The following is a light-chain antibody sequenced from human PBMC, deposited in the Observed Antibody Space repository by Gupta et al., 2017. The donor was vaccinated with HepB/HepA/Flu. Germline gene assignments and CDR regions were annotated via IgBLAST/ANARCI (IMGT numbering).Light chain of an antibody. J-gene: IGKJ3*01. CDR2: DAS. CDR1: QSVGTY. Sequence: EIVLTQSPGTLSLSPGERATLSCRASQSVGTYLAWYQQKPGQGPRLVIFDASIRIHGIPDMFRGSGAVTDFALATSRPEREDFAGYYVQQDGRSLFFGPGTKVDIK. CDR3: QQDGRSLF. V-gene: IGKV3-20*01.